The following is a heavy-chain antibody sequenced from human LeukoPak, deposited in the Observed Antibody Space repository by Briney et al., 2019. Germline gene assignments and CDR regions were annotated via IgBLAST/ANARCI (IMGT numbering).Heavy chain of an antibody. J-gene: IGHJ4*02. CDR2: ISYDGSNK. V-gene: IGHV3-30*01. CDR3: ARVPKNGYFDY. Sequence: AGSLRLSCAASGFTFSSYAMQWVRQAPGKGLEWVAVISYDGSNKYYADSVKGRFTISRDNSKNTLYLQMNSLRAEDTAVYYCARVPKNGYFDYWGQGSLVTVSS. CDR1: GFTFSSYA.